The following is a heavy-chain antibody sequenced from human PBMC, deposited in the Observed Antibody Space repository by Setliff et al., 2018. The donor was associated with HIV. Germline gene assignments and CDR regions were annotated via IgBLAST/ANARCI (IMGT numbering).Heavy chain of an antibody. V-gene: IGHV1-69*13. Sequence: SVKVSCKASGSTYNNYGVNWVRQAPGQGLEWMGGIIPVFGTSNYAQKFQGRVTITADESTSTAYMELSSLRSEDTAVYYCAREGYSSSWLNYYYYMDVWGKGTTVTVSS. D-gene: IGHD6-13*01. CDR3: AREGYSSSWLNYYYYMDV. J-gene: IGHJ6*03. CDR2: IIPVFGTS. CDR1: GSTYNNYG.